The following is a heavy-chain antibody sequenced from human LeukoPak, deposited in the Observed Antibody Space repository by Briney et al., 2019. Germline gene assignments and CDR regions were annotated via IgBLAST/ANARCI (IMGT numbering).Heavy chain of an antibody. D-gene: IGHD3-10*01. Sequence: SETLSLTCAVYGGSFSGYYWSWIRQPPGKGLEWIGEINHSGSTNYNPSLKSRVTTSVDTSKNQFSLKLSSVTAADTAVYYCARDRGPDAFDIWGQGTMVTVSS. CDR2: INHSGST. V-gene: IGHV4-34*01. CDR3: ARDRGPDAFDI. J-gene: IGHJ3*02. CDR1: GGSFSGYY.